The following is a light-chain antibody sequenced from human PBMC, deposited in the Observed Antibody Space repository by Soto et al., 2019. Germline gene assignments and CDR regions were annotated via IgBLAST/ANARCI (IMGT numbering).Light chain of an antibody. CDR3: ATWDSSLSAVV. CDR2: DNY. Sequence: QSVLTQPPSVSAAPGQRVTISCSGSSSNIGSNYVSWYQQLPGTAPKLLIYDNYKRPSGIPDRFSASKSGTSATLGITGLQTGDEADYYCATWDSSLSAVVFGGGTKVTVL. J-gene: IGLJ2*01. CDR1: SSNIGSNY. V-gene: IGLV1-51*01.